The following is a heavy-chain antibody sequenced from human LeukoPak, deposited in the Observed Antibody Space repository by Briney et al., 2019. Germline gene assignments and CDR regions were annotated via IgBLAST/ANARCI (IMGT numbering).Heavy chain of an antibody. V-gene: IGHV1-3*01. D-gene: IGHD6-13*01. J-gene: IGHJ6*04. CDR3: AREGDSSSWYVLYYGMDV. CDR1: GYSFTSYA. Sequence: ASVKVSCKASGYSFTSYAMHWVRQAPGQRLEWVGWINAGNGNTKYSRKFQGRVTITRDTSASTAYMELSRLRSEDTAVYYCAREGDSSSWYVLYYGMDVWGKGTTVTVSS. CDR2: INAGNGNT.